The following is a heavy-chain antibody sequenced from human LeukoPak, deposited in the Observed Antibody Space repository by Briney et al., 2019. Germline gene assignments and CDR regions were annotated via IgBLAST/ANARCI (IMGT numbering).Heavy chain of an antibody. CDR2: IRYDGSNK. V-gene: IGHV3-30*02. D-gene: IGHD3-22*01. CDR3: AKDPRFHSSYNWFDP. CDR1: GFTFSSYG. Sequence: GGSLRLSCAASGFTFSSYGMHWVRQAPGKGLEWVAFIRYDGSNKYYADSVKGRFTISRDNSKNTLYLQMNSLRAEDTAVYYCAKDPRFHSSYNWFDPWGQGTLVTVSS. J-gene: IGHJ5*02.